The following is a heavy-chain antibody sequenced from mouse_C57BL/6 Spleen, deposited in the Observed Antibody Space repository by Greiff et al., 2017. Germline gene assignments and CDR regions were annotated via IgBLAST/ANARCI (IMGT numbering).Heavy chain of an antibody. CDR3: ARLRYYFDY. D-gene: IGHD1-1*01. J-gene: IGHJ2*01. Sequence: VQLQQSGPELVKPGASVKISCKASGYTFTDYYMNWVKQSHGKSLEWIGDINPNNGGTNYNQKFKGKATLTVDKSSSTAYMELRSLTSEDSAVYYCARLRYYFDYWGQGTTLTVSS. CDR1: GYTFTDYY. CDR2: INPNNGGT. V-gene: IGHV1-26*01.